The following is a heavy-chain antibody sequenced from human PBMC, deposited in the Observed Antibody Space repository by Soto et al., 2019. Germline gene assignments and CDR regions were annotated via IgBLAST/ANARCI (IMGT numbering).Heavy chain of an antibody. CDR2: IYYSGST. Sequence: SETLSLTCTVSGGCVSSGSYYWSWIRQPPGKGLEWIGYIYYSGSTNYNPSLKSRVTISVDTSKNQFSLKLSSVTAEDTALYYWVRRCGRDCYINDYCGPRPLVTVSS. J-gene: IGHJ4*02. D-gene: IGHD2-21*02. CDR1: GGCVSSGSYY. CDR3: VRRCGRDCYINDY. V-gene: IGHV4-61*01.